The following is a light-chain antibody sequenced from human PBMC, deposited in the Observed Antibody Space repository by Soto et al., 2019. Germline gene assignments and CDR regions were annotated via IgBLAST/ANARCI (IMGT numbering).Light chain of an antibody. J-gene: IGLJ1*01. V-gene: IGLV2-14*01. CDR3: SSYTCSSFV. Sequence: QSVLTQPASVSGSPGQSITISCTGTSSDVGGYNYVSWYQQHPGKAPKLMIYEVSNRPSGVSNRFSGSKSGNTASLTISGLQAEDEADYYCSSYTCSSFVFGTGTKLTVL. CDR1: SSDVGGYNY. CDR2: EVS.